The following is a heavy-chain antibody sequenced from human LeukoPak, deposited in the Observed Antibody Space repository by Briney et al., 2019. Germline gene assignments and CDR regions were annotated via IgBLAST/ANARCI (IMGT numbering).Heavy chain of an antibody. D-gene: IGHD1-26*01. Sequence: SETLSLTCTVSGGSISGYYWVWIRQPPGRGLEWLGYIYYTGHTNYNPSLEGRVTISLDTSKSQFSLKLSSVTAADTAVYYCARHAYSGTLRVFDFWGQGTLVTVSS. J-gene: IGHJ4*02. CDR2: IYYTGHT. CDR1: GGSISGYY. V-gene: IGHV4-59*08. CDR3: ARHAYSGTLRVFDF.